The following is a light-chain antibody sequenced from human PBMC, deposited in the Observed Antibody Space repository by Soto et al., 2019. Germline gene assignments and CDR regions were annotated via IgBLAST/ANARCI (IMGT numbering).Light chain of an antibody. CDR2: DAS. CDR3: QQYNSYSPTWT. Sequence: DIQMTQSPSTLSASVGDRVTITCRASQSISSWLAWYQQKPGKAPKLLIYDASSLGSGVPSRFSGSGSGTEFTLTISSLQPDDFATYYCQQYNSYSPTWTFGQGTKVDIK. J-gene: IGKJ1*01. CDR1: QSISSW. V-gene: IGKV1-5*01.